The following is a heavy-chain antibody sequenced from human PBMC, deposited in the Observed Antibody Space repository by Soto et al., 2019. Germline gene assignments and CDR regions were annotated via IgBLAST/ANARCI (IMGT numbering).Heavy chain of an antibody. J-gene: IGHJ3*02. Sequence: GASVKVSCKASGYTFTYRYLHWVRQAPGQALEWMGWITPFNGNTNYAQKFQDRVTITRDRSMSTAYMELSSLRSEYTAMYYCASTYSSSWTHDAFDIWGQGTMVTVSS. CDR3: ASTYSSSWTHDAFDI. V-gene: IGHV1-45*02. CDR1: GYTFTYRY. D-gene: IGHD6-13*01. CDR2: ITPFNGNT.